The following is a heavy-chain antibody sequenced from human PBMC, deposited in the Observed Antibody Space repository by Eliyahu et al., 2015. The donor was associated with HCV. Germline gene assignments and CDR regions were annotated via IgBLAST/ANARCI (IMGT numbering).Heavy chain of an antibody. V-gene: IGHV3-23*01. CDR3: AKDIQGGASYFDS. CDR1: XFXYSGYA. D-gene: IGHD2-21*01. CDR2: IGVSADFT. J-gene: IGHJ4*02. Sequence: EVQLLESGGGLVQPGGSLRLSCAAXXFXYSGYAMSWVRQAPGKGLEWVASIGVSADFTHYAXSVKGRFTISRDNSKNTLFLQMTSLRADDTAVYYCAKDIQGGASYFDSWGQGALVTVSS.